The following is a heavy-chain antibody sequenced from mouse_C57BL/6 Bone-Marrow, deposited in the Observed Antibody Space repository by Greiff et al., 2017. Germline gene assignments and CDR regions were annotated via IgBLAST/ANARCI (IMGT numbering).Heavy chain of an antibody. CDR2: IDPETGGT. Sequence: VQLQQSGAELVRPGASVTLSCKASGYTFTDYEMHWVKQTPVHGLEWIGAIDPETGGTAYNQKFTGKAILTADKSSSTAYMELRSLTSEDSAVYYCTRRPFYGSSPAWVSYWGQGTLVTVSA. CDR3: TRRPFYGSSPAWVSY. D-gene: IGHD1-1*01. V-gene: IGHV1-15*01. J-gene: IGHJ3*01. CDR1: GYTFTDYE.